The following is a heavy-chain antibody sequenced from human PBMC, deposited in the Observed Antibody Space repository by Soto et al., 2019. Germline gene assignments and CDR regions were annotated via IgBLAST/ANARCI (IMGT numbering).Heavy chain of an antibody. Sequence: QVQLQESGPGLVKPSETLSLTCTVSGGSISSYYWSWIRQPPGKGLEWIGYIYYSGSTNYNLSLKSRVTISVDTSKNQFSLKLSSVTAADTAVYYCAGGVGWSGYWFDPWGQGTLVTVSS. D-gene: IGHD3-3*01. J-gene: IGHJ5*02. CDR3: AGGVGWSGYWFDP. CDR1: GGSISSYY. V-gene: IGHV4-59*01. CDR2: IYYSGST.